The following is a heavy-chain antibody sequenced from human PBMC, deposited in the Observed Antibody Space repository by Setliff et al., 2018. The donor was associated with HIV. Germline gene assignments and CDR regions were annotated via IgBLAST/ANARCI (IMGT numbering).Heavy chain of an antibody. CDR2: IYYSGST. CDR3: ARVTYYDSSGYLFPFDY. CDR1: GGSISSGGYY. Sequence: SETLSLTCTVSGGSISSGGYYWSWIRQHPGKGLEWIGYIYYSGSTYYNPSLKSRVTISVDTSKNQFSLKLSSVTAADTAVYYCARVTYYDSSGYLFPFDYWGQGTLVTVSS. D-gene: IGHD3-22*01. V-gene: IGHV4-31*03. J-gene: IGHJ4*02.